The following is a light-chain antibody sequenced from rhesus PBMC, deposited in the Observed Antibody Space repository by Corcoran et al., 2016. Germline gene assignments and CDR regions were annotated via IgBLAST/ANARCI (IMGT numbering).Light chain of an antibody. CDR3: MQALEFPLT. J-gene: IGKJ4*01. Sequence: DIVMTQTPLSLPVTLGEPASISCRSSQSLLDSEDGNTYLDWYLQKPGPSPQLWLYEVSNRASGVPDRFSGIGSDTVFTLKISRVEAEDVGVYYCMQALEFPLTFGGGTKVEIK. CDR2: EVS. CDR1: QSLLDSEDGNTY. V-gene: IGKV2-104*01.